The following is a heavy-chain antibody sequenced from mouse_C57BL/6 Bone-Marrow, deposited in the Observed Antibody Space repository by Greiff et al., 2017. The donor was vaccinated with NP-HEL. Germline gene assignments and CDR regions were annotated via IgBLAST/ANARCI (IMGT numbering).Heavy chain of an antibody. CDR3: ATARPCYAMDY. CDR2: ISSGSSTI. D-gene: IGHD2-12*01. Sequence: EVHLVESGGGLVKPGGSLKLSCAASGFTFSDYGMHWVRQAPEKGLEWVAYISSGSSTIYYADTVKGRFTISRDNAKNTLFLQMTSLRSEDTAMYYCATARPCYAMDYWGQGTSVTVSS. V-gene: IGHV5-17*01. CDR1: GFTFSDYG. J-gene: IGHJ4*01.